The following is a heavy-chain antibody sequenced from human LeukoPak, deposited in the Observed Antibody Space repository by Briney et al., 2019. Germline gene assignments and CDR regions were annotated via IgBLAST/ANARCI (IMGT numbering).Heavy chain of an antibody. V-gene: IGHV3-30-3*01. Sequence: GGSLRLSCAASGFTFSNYAMHWVRQAPGKGLEWVAVISYDGSKKYYADSVKGRFTISRDNSKNTLYLQMNSLRAEDTAVYYCARYCGSTSCPTHYVWGELAYWGQGTLVTVSS. D-gene: IGHD2-2*01. CDR1: GFTFSNYA. CDR3: ARYCGSTSCPTHYVWGELAY. CDR2: ISYDGSKK. J-gene: IGHJ4*02.